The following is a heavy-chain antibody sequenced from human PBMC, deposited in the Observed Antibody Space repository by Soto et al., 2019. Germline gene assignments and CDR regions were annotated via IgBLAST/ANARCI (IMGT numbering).Heavy chain of an antibody. V-gene: IGHV1-18*04. J-gene: IGHJ5*02. Sequence: RASVKVSCKASGYAFTSYGISWVRQAPGQGLEWMGWISAYNGNTNYAQKLQGRVTMTTDTSTSTAYMELRSLRSDDTAVYYCARAGFQKWAARPFPHFDPWGQGTLVTVSS. CDR2: ISAYNGNT. CDR1: GYAFTSYG. D-gene: IGHD6-6*01. CDR3: ARAGFQKWAARPFPHFDP.